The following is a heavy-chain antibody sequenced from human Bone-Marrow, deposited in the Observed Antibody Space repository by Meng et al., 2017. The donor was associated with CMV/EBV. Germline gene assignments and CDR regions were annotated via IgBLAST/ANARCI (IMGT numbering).Heavy chain of an antibody. J-gene: IGHJ4*02. CDR3: VKERLTRSHSSFDS. CDR1: GFTFSADW. V-gene: IGHV3-7*01. CDR2: IREDGRDK. D-gene: IGHD2-15*01. Sequence: GESLKISCAASGFTFSADWMSWIRHIPEKGLEWVANIREDGRDKYYIDSVKGRFAISRDNAKNSLYLQMNSLTAEDTAVYYCVKERLTRSHSSFDSWGQGTLVTVYS.